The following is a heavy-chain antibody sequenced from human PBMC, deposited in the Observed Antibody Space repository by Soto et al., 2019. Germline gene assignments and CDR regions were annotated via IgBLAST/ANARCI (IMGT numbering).Heavy chain of an antibody. V-gene: IGHV4-39*01. CDR1: GGSISGDAYY. D-gene: IGHD1-26*01. CDR3: ARHQYGRGYDY. CDR2: IRQSGGP. Sequence: QLQLQESGPGLVKPSETLSLTCSVSGGSISGDAYYWGWVRQSPGKGLEWIAPIRQSGGPYYNPSLASRVTISVDTSNNQFSLKLSFVTAADTAVYYSARHQYGRGYDYCGQGILVNXSS. J-gene: IGHJ4*02.